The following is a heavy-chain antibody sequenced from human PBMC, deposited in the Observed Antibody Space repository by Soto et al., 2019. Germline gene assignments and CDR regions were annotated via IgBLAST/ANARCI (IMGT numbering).Heavy chain of an antibody. Sequence: ASVKVSCKGSGYTFVSYGITWVRQAPGQGLEWMGWISAYNGNANYAQNFQGRVTMTTDPSTSTVYMEVKNLNSDDTAVYYCARDPTQWGNGGHHFAHRGQGTPVTVSS. CDR3: ARDPTQWGNGGHHFAH. J-gene: IGHJ4*02. D-gene: IGHD7-27*01. CDR2: ISAYNGNA. V-gene: IGHV1-18*01. CDR1: GYTFVSYG.